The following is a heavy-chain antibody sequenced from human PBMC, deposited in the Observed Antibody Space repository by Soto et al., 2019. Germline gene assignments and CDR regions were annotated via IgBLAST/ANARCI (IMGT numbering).Heavy chain of an antibody. CDR1: GYSFASYW. D-gene: IGHD3-3*01. J-gene: IGHJ5*02. CDR3: ARLLNPMYYDFWSGPPLGWFDP. V-gene: IGHV5-51*01. Sequence: GASLKISCKGSGYSFASYWFGLVRQMPGKSMEWLGIVYAGDSDSRYSPSFQGQVTISADKSISTAYLQWSSLKASDTAMYYCARLLNPMYYDFWSGPPLGWFDPWGQGTLVTVSS. CDR2: VYAGDSDS.